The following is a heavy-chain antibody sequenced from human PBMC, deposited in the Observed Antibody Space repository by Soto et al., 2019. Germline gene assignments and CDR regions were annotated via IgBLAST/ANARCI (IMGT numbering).Heavy chain of an antibody. D-gene: IGHD1-1*01. CDR1: GGFVSSGSYY. J-gene: IGHJ3*02. CDR2: MSHSGGT. CDR3: ARVERGTATTVVDACDI. V-gene: IGHV4-34*01. Sequence: QVQLQQWGAGLLKPSETLSLTCAVYGGFVSSGSYYWSWIRQPPGKGLEWMGEMSHSGGTHFNPSLKSRVTKSVDTSKNQFSLKMSSVTAADTALYYCARVERGTATTVVDACDIWGPGTMVTVSS.